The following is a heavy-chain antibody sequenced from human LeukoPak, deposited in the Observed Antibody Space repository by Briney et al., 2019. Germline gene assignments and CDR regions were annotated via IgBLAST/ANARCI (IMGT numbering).Heavy chain of an antibody. D-gene: IGHD2-2*01. CDR1: GFTFSSYA. J-gene: IGHJ6*02. CDR2: IYSGGST. Sequence: GGSLRLSCAASGFTFSSYAMSWVRQASGKGLEWVSVIYSGGSTYYADSVKGRFTISRDNSKNTLYLQMNSLRAEDTAVYYCASGVVPAARGYYGMDVWGQGTTVTVSS. CDR3: ASGVVPAARGYYGMDV. V-gene: IGHV3-66*01.